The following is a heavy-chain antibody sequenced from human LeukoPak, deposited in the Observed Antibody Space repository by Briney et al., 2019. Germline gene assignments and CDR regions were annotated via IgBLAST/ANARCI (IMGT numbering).Heavy chain of an antibody. J-gene: IGHJ3*02. D-gene: IGHD2-2*01. CDR1: SGSISSGDYY. CDR2: IYHSGST. V-gene: IGHV4-30-2*01. CDR3: ARGVTAAKNAFDI. Sequence: PSETLSLTCTVSSGSISSGDYYWSWIRQPPGKGLEWIGYIYHSGSTYYNPSLKSRVTISVDRSKSQFSLKLASVTAADTAVYFCARGVTAAKNAFDIWGQGTMVTVSS.